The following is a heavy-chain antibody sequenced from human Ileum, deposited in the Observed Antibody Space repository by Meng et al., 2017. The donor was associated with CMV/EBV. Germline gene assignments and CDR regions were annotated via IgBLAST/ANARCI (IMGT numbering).Heavy chain of an antibody. V-gene: IGHV3-7*01. D-gene: IGHD3-16*01. CDR3: ARDSRLRLGNDY. CDR2: IKQDGSEK. CDR1: GFTFSSYW. Sequence: GESLKISCAASGFTFSSYWMSWVRQAPGKGLEWVANIKQDGSEKYYVDSVKGRFTISRDNAKNSLYLRMNSLRAEDTAVYYCARDSRLRLGNDYWGQGTLVTVSS. J-gene: IGHJ4*02.